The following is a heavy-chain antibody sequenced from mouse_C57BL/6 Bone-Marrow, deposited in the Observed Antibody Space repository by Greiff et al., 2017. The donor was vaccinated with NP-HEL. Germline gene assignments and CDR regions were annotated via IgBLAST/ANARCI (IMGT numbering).Heavy chain of an antibody. J-gene: IGHJ1*03. CDR1: GYTFTDYY. Sequence: EVQLQQSGPVLVKPGASVKMSCKASGYTFTDYYMNWVKQSHGKSLEWIGVIIPYNGGTSYNQKFKGKATLTVDKSSSTAYMELNRLTSEDSAVYYGARRYYGRRGRYFDVWGTGTTVTVSS. V-gene: IGHV1-19*01. CDR2: IIPYNGGT. CDR3: ARRYYGRRGRYFDV. D-gene: IGHD1-1*01.